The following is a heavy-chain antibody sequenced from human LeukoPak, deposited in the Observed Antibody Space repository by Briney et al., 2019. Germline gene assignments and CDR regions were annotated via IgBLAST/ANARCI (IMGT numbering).Heavy chain of an antibody. J-gene: IGHJ4*02. CDR2: ISGSGGST. V-gene: IGHV3-23*01. CDR3: AKGGKWDVTPFDY. D-gene: IGHD1-26*01. CDR1: GFTLTNYW. Sequence: PGGSLRLSCAASGFTLTNYWMVWVRQAPGKGLEWVSTISGSGGSTYYADSVKGRFTISRDNSKNTLYLQVNSLRAEDTAVYYCAKGGKWDVTPFDYWGQGPLVPVSA.